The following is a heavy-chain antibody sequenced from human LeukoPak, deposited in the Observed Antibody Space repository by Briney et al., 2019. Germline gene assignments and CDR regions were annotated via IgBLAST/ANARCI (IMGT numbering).Heavy chain of an antibody. J-gene: IGHJ4*02. CDR3: ARSLKAGGDF. V-gene: IGHV1-2*06. CDR1: GYTFNDHY. D-gene: IGHD1-26*01. CDR2: IEPSSGGT. Sequence: GASVKVSCKTSGYTFNDHYIYWVRQAPGQGLEWMGRIEPSSGGTNYAQKFQGRVTLTRDTSIRTAYMDLKGLTSDDTATYYCARSLKAGGDFWGQGTLVTVSS.